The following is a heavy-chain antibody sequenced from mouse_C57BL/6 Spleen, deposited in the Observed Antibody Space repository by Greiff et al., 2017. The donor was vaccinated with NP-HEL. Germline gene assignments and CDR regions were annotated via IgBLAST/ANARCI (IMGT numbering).Heavy chain of an antibody. J-gene: IGHJ3*01. Sequence: EVQLQQSGPELVKPGASVKIPCKASGYTFTDYNMDWVKQSHGKSLEWIGDINPNNGGTIYNQKFKGKATLTVDKSSSTAYMELRSLTSEDTAVYYWARRGSGHPFAYWGQGTLVTVSA. CDR2: INPNNGGT. D-gene: IGHD3-2*02. CDR1: GYTFTDYN. CDR3: ARRGSGHPFAY. V-gene: IGHV1-18*01.